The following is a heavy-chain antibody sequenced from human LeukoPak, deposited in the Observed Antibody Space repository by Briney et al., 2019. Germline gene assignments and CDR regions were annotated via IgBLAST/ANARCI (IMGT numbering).Heavy chain of an antibody. V-gene: IGHV3-43*01. Sequence: PGGSLRLSCAASGFTFDDYTMHWVRQAPGKGLEWVSLISWDGGSTYYADSVKGRFTISRDNSKNSLYLQMNSLRTEDTALYYCAKDYIPGYSYGYGYMDVWGKGTTVTVSS. D-gene: IGHD5-18*01. J-gene: IGHJ6*03. CDR2: ISWDGGST. CDR1: GFTFDDYT. CDR3: AKDYIPGYSYGYGYMDV.